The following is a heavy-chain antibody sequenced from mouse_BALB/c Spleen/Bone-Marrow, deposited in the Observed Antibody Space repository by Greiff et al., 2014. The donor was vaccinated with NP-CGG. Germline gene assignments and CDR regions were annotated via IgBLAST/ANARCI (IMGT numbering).Heavy chain of an antibody. CDR1: GYTFTNYW. D-gene: IGHD1-1*01. J-gene: IGHJ3*01. CDR3: ATRAYDSSYGFAY. CDR2: INPSTGYT. V-gene: IGHV1-7*01. Sequence: QVQLQQSGAELAKPGASVKMSCKASGYTFTNYWMHWVKQRPGQGLEWIGYINPSTGYTEYNQKFKDKATLTADKSSSTACMQLSSLTSEDSAVFDCATRAYDSSYGFAYWGQGTLVTFSA.